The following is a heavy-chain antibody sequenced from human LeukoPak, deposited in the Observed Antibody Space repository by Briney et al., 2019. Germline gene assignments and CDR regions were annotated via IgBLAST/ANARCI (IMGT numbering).Heavy chain of an antibody. V-gene: IGHV1-69*04. D-gene: IGHD6-6*01. Sequence: SVKVSCKASGYIFTSYDINWVRQAPGQGLEWMGRIIPILGITNYAQKFQGRVTITADKSTSTAYMELSSLRSEDTAVYYCARAFGASSSAYFDYWGQGTLVTVSS. CDR2: IIPILGIT. J-gene: IGHJ4*02. CDR1: GYIFTSYD. CDR3: ARAFGASSSAYFDY.